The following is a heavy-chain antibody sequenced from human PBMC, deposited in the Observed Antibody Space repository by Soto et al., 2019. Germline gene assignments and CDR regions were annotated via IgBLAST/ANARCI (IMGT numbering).Heavy chain of an antibody. D-gene: IGHD2-2*01. CDR2: VSFRGDI. CDR1: GFMFSSYT. J-gene: IGHJ4*02. V-gene: IGHV3-21*01. Sequence: GGSLRLSCTASGFMFSSYTMNWVRQAPGKGLEWVSSVSFRGDIYYADSLEGRFTISRDDAKNSLYLQMNSLRAEDTAVYYCARGCSSASCYYYWGQGTLVTVSS. CDR3: ARGCSSASCYYY.